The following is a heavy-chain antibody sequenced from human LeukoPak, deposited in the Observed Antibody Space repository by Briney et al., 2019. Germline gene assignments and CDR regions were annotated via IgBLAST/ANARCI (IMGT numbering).Heavy chain of an antibody. CDR2: IWYDGSNK. CDR1: GFTFSSYG. V-gene: IGHV3-30*02. J-gene: IGHJ4*02. D-gene: IGHD2-15*01. Sequence: GGSLRLSCAASGFTFSSYGMHWVRQAPGKGLEWVAVIWYDGSNKYYADSVKGRFTISRDNSKNTLYLQMNSLRAEDTAVYYCAKDQESGSPDYWGQGTLVTVSS. CDR3: AKDQESGSPDY.